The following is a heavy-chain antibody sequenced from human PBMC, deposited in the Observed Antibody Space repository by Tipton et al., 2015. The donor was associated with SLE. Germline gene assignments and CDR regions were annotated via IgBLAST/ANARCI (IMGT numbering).Heavy chain of an antibody. J-gene: IGHJ4*02. CDR1: GYTFTLYA. CDR3: ARDGVGYSGYDYDY. CDR2: INTNTGNP. Sequence: QSGPEVKKPGASVKVSCKASGYTFTLYAMNWVRQAPGQGLEWVGWINTNTGNPTFAQGFPGRFVFSLDTSVSTAYLQISSLKAEDTAVYYCARDGVGYSGYDYDYWGQGTLVTVSS. D-gene: IGHD5-12*01. V-gene: IGHV7-4-1*02.